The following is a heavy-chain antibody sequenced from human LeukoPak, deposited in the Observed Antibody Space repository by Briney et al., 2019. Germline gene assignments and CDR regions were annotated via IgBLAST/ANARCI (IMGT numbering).Heavy chain of an antibody. J-gene: IGHJ4*02. D-gene: IGHD2-2*01. CDR2: IYAGGTT. Sequence: GGSLRLSCAASGFTVSSSYMSWVRQAPGKGLEWVSVIYAGGTTNYADSVKGRFTISRDNSVNTLYLQTNSLRTEDTAVYHCARAFVTAAGFFDTWGRGTRVTVSS. V-gene: IGHV3-66*02. CDR3: ARAFVTAAGFFDT. CDR1: GFTVSSSY.